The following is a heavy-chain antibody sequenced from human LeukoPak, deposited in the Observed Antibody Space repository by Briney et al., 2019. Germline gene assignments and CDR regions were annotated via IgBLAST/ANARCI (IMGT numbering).Heavy chain of an antibody. V-gene: IGHV1-2*06. J-gene: IGHJ4*02. D-gene: IGHD3-10*01. Sequence: ASVKVSCKASGYTFTGYYMHWVRQAPGQGLEWMGRINPNSGGTNYAQKFQCRVTMTRDTSISTAYMELSRLRSDDTAVYYCARGNYGSGSYYPLWCQGTLVTVSS. CDR2: INPNSGGT. CDR1: GYTFTGYY. CDR3: ARGNYGSGSYYPL.